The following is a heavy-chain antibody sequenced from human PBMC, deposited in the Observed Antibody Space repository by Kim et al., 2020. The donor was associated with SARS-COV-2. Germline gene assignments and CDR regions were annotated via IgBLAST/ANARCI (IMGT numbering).Heavy chain of an antibody. CDR3: ATVTDSSGYYYHY. J-gene: IGHJ4*02. V-gene: IGHV1-69*04. CDR1: GGTFSSYA. D-gene: IGHD3-22*01. CDR2: IIPILGIA. Sequence: SVKVSCKASGGTFSSYAISWVRQAPGQGLEWMGRIIPILGIANYAQKFQGRVTITADKSTSTAYMELSSLRSEDTAVYYCATVTDSSGYYYHYWGQGTLVTVSS.